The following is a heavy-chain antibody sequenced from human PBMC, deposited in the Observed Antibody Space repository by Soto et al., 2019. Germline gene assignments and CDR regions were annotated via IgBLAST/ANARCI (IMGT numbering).Heavy chain of an antibody. Sequence: GGSLRLSCAASGFTFSSYWMHWVRQAPGKGLVWVSRINSDGSSTSYADSVKGRFTISRDNPNSMLYLQMNILRAEDTALYFCAKSMIAAAGTGAFDVWGQGTMVTVSS. D-gene: IGHD6-13*01. J-gene: IGHJ3*01. CDR1: GFTFSSYW. CDR2: INSDGSST. V-gene: IGHV3-74*01. CDR3: AKSMIAAAGTGAFDV.